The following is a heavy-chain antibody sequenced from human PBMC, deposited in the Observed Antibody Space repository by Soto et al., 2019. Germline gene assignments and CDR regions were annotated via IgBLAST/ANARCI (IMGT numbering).Heavy chain of an antibody. CDR2: IWYDGSNK. D-gene: IGHD1-7*01. CDR3: ARDVGGGGITGTLHDY. J-gene: IGHJ4*02. Sequence: PGGSLRLSCAASGFTFSSYGMHWVRQAPGKGLEWVALIWYDGSNKYYADSVKGRFTISRDNSKNTLYLQMNSLRAEDTAVYYCARDVGGGGITGTLHDYWGQGTLVTVSS. V-gene: IGHV3-30*02. CDR1: GFTFSSYG.